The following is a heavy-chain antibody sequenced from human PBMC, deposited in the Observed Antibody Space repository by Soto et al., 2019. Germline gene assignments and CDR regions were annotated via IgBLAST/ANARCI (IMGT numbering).Heavy chain of an antibody. D-gene: IGHD3-9*01. CDR1: EFTFSTYA. V-gene: IGHV3-23*01. Sequence: PGGSLRLSCAASEFTFSTYAMSWVRQAPGKGLEWVSPIGSGGSPTYYADSVKGRFTISRDNSKNTLYLQMNSLRAEDTAVYYCAKGALSTYFDWGQGTLVTVS. J-gene: IGHJ4*02. CDR3: AKGALSTYFD. CDR2: IGSGGSPT.